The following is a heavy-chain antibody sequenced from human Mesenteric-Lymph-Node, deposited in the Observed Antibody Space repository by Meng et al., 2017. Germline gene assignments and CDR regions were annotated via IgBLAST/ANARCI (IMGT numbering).Heavy chain of an antibody. D-gene: IGHD6-19*01. CDR3: ARMIGSGPFDY. J-gene: IGHJ4*02. Sequence: QQEWREWRLELSEPSAPLSPTCTVSGDAVSTNYFWSWLRQSPGKGLELIDYIHYSRSPNYNPSLKSRVTISVDTSKNQFSLKLNSVTAADTAVYYCARMIGSGPFDYWGQGTLVTVSS. V-gene: IGHV4-61*01. CDR1: GDAVSTNYF. CDR2: IHYSRSP.